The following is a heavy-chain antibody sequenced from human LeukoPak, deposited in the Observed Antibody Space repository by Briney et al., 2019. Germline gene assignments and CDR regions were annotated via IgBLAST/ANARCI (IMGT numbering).Heavy chain of an antibody. V-gene: IGHV3-43*02. D-gene: IGHD3-22*01. CDR1: GFTFSSYG. CDR3: AKDLGTMIVVGWAFDI. Sequence: PGGSLRLSCAASGFTFSSYGMHWVRQAPGKGLEWVSLISGDGGSTYYADSVKGRFTISRDNSKNSLYLQMNSLRTEDTALYYCAKDLGTMIVVGWAFDIWGQGTMVTVSS. J-gene: IGHJ3*02. CDR2: ISGDGGST.